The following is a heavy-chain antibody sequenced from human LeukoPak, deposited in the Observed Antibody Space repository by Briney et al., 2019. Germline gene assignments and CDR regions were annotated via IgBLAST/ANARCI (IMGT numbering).Heavy chain of an antibody. Sequence: GGSLRLSCAASGFTFSSYGMHWVRQAPGKGLEWVAVIWYDGSNKYYAASVKGRFTISRDNSKNTLYLQMNSLRAEDTAVYYCARTHDYGADNFDYWGQGTLVTVSS. CDR1: GFTFSSYG. V-gene: IGHV3-33*01. D-gene: IGHD4-17*01. CDR3: ARTHDYGADNFDY. CDR2: IWYDGSNK. J-gene: IGHJ4*02.